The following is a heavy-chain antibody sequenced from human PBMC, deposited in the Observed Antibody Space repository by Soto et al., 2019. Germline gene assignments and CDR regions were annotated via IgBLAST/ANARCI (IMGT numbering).Heavy chain of an antibody. CDR3: ARGGIEDSNGLGY. D-gene: IGHD3-22*01. V-gene: IGHV1-18*01. Sequence: ASVKVSCKASGYTFTSYSFSWVRQAPGQGPEWMGWISADNDKRNYAQKFQGRVTMTTDTSTSTAYMELRSLRSDDTAVYYCARGGIEDSNGLGYWGQGTLVTVSS. CDR2: ISADNDKR. J-gene: IGHJ4*02. CDR1: GYTFTSYS.